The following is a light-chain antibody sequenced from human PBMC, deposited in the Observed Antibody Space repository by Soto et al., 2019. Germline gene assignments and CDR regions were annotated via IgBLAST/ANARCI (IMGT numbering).Light chain of an antibody. Sequence: QSVLTQPASVSGSPGQSITISCTGTSSDVGGYNYVSWYQQHPGKAPKLMIYDVSNRPSGVSNRFSGSKSGNTASLTISGLQAEDEADYYCSSYTGSSTPYVFRTGTKVTVL. CDR2: DVS. J-gene: IGLJ1*01. CDR1: SSDVGGYNY. CDR3: SSYTGSSTPYV. V-gene: IGLV2-14*03.